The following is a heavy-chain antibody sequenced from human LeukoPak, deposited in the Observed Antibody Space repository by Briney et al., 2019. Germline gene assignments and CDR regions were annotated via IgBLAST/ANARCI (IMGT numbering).Heavy chain of an antibody. J-gene: IGHJ6*02. D-gene: IGHD2-21*02. CDR3: AKADAVTAFLYGMDV. V-gene: IGHV3-23*01. CDR1: GFTFSSYA. CDR2: ISGSGGST. Sequence: GGSLRLSCAASGFTFSSYAMSWVRQAPGKGLEWVSDISGSGGSTYYADSVKGRFTISRDNSKNTLYLQMNSLRAEDTAVYYCAKADAVTAFLYGMDVWGQGTTVTVSS.